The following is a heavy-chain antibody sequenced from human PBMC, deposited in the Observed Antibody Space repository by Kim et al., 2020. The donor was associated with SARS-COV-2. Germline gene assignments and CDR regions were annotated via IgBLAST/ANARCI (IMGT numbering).Heavy chain of an antibody. CDR3: ARDQHYDFWSGFFFSD. J-gene: IGHJ4*02. V-gene: IGHV1-3*01. Sequence: ASVKVSCKASGYTFTSYAMHWVRQAPGQRLELMGWINAGNGNTTYSQKFQGRVTITRDTSASTAYMELSSLRSEDTAVYYCARDQHYDFWSGFFFSDWGQGTLVTVSA. CDR1: GYTFTSYA. D-gene: IGHD3-3*01. CDR2: INAGNGNT.